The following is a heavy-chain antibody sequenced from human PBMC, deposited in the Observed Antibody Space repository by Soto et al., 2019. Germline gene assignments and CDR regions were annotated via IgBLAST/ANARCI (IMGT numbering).Heavy chain of an antibody. V-gene: IGHV4-34*01. CDR2: INHSGST. CDR3: ARGRMYYHDSSGLRSRKKYDAFDI. D-gene: IGHD3-22*01. J-gene: IGHJ3*02. Sequence: SETLSLTCAVYGGSFSGYYWSWIRQPPGKGLEWIGEINHSGSTNYNPSLKSRVTISVDTSKNQFSLKLSSVTAADTAVYYCARGRMYYHDSSGLRSRKKYDAFDIWGQGTMVTVSS. CDR1: GGSFSGYY.